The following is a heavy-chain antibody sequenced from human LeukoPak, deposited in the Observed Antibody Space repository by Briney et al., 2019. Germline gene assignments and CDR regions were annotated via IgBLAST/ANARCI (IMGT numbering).Heavy chain of an antibody. CDR3: ARVDEYYYGSVAYNWFDP. CDR1: GYTFTSYG. J-gene: IGHJ5*02. D-gene: IGHD3-10*01. Sequence: ASVKVSCKASGYTFTSYGFGWVRQAPGQGLEWMGWISAYNGNTNYAQKLQGRVTMTTDTSTSTAYMELRSRRSDDTAVYYCARVDEYYYGSVAYNWFDPWGQGTLVTVSS. CDR2: ISAYNGNT. V-gene: IGHV1-18*01.